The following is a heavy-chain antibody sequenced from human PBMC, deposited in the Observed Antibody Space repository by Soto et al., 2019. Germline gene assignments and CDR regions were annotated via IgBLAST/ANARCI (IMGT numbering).Heavy chain of an antibody. CDR3: AIRYSYYYYIHV. D-gene: IGHD4-4*01. V-gene: IGHV4-4*02. Sequence: QVQLQESGPGLVKPSGTLSLTCAVSSGSISSSDWWSWVRQPPGKGLEWIGEIYHSGSTNYNPSLKSRVTISVDKSKNQFSLKPSSVTAADTAIYYCAIRYSYYYYIHVWGKGTTVTVSS. J-gene: IGHJ6*03. CDR1: SGSISSSDW. CDR2: IYHSGST.